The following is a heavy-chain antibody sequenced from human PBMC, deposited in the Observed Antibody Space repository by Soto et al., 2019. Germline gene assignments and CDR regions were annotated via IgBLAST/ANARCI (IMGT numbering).Heavy chain of an antibody. V-gene: IGHV3-30*18. CDR1: GFTFSSYG. Sequence: QVQLVESGGGVDQPGRSLRLSCAASGFTFSSYGMHWVRQAPGKGLEWVAVISYDGSNKYYADSVKGRFTISRDNSKNTLYLQMNSLRAEDTAVYYCAKLWGGYDYRDYWGQGTLVTVSS. CDR2: ISYDGSNK. D-gene: IGHD5-12*01. CDR3: AKLWGGYDYRDY. J-gene: IGHJ4*02.